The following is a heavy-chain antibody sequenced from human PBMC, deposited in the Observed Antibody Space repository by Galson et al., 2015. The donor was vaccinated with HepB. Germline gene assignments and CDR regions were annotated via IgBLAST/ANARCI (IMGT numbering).Heavy chain of an antibody. V-gene: IGHV1-3*01. Sequence: SVKVSCKASGYTFTSYAMHWVRQAPGQRLEWMGWINAGNANTKCSQKFQGRVTITRDTSASTAYMELSSLRSEDTAVYYCARGDYGDYYYYGMDVWGQGTTVTVSS. CDR2: INAGNANT. J-gene: IGHJ6*02. CDR3: ARGDYGDYYYYGMDV. D-gene: IGHD4-17*01. CDR1: GYTFTSYA.